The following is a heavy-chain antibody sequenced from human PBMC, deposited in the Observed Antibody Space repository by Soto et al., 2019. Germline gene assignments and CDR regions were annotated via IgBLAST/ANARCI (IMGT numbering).Heavy chain of an antibody. V-gene: IGHV3-73*01. J-gene: IGHJ4*02. Sequence: GRSRRLSIAAYELTFTGSAMHWVRQASGKGLEWVGRIRSKANSYATAYAASVKGRFTISRDDSKNTAYLQMNSLKTEDTAVYYCTRQSAAAGDDYWGQGT. CDR1: ELTFTGSA. CDR3: TRQSAAAGDDY. CDR2: IRSKANSYAT. D-gene: IGHD6-13*01.